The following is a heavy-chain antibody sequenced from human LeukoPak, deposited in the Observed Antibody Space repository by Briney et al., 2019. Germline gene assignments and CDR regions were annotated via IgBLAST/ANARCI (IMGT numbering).Heavy chain of an antibody. CDR1: GYTFTSYY. V-gene: IGHV1-46*01. CDR2: INPSGGTT. D-gene: IGHD6-19*01. Sequence: ASVKVSCKASGYTFTSYYMHWVRQAPGQGLEWMGIINPSGGTTSYAQKFQGRVTMTRDTSTTTVYMELSSLRSEDTAVYYCARDRAVAAKDYYYGMDVWGQGTTVTVSS. CDR3: ARDRAVAAKDYYYGMDV. J-gene: IGHJ6*02.